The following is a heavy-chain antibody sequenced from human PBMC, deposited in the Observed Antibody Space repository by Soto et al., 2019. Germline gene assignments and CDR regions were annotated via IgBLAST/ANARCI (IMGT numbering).Heavy chain of an antibody. V-gene: IGHV1-18*01. CDR2: ISAYNGNT. CDR3: ATEDMTTVTNGAFDI. D-gene: IGHD4-17*01. CDR1: GYTFTSYG. J-gene: IGHJ3*02. Sequence: ASVKVSCKASGYTFTSYGISWVRQAPGQGLEWMGWISAYNGNTNYAQKLQGRVTMTTDTSTSTAYMELRSLRSDDTAVYYCATEDMTTVTNGAFDIWGQGTMVTVSS.